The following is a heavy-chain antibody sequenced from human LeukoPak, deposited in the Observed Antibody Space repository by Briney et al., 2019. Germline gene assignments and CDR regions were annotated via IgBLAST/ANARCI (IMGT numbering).Heavy chain of an antibody. CDR3: ARGSMHVYHLYTDY. J-gene: IGHJ4*02. D-gene: IGHD3-16*01. Sequence: GGSLRLSCAASGFTYTNYWVSWFRQAPGQGLEWVASIKQDGSERYYVDSVKGRFTISRDNDKNSLFLQLSSLRVEDTAVYYCARGSMHVYHLYTDYWGQGTLVTVSS. CDR1: GFTYTNYW. CDR2: IKQDGSER. V-gene: IGHV3-7*01.